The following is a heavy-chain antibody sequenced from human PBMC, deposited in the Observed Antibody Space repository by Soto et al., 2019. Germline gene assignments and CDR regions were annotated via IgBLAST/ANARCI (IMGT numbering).Heavy chain of an antibody. V-gene: IGHV1-69*12. CDR1: GGTFSSYA. J-gene: IGHJ5*02. D-gene: IGHD2-2*01. CDR3: AGVYCISTRCQNWFDP. CDR2: IIPIFGTA. Sequence: QVQLVQSGAEVKKPGSSVKVSCKASGGTFSSYAISWVRQAPGQGLEWMGGIIPIFGTANYAQKFQGRVTITADESTSTAYMELSSMRSEDTDVYYCAGVYCISTRCQNWFDPWGQGTLVTVSS.